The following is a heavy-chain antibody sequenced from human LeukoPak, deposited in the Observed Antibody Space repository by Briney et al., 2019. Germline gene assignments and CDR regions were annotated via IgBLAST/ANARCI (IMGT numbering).Heavy chain of an antibody. CDR3: ARQHGDYRPPYYYYMGV. CDR1: GGSISSYY. D-gene: IGHD4-17*01. CDR2: IYYSGST. Sequence: PSETLSLTCTVSGGSISSYYWSWIRQPPGKGLEWIGYIYYSGSTKYNPSLKSRVTISLDTSKNQFSLKLNSVTAADTAVYYCARQHGDYRPPYYYYMGVWGKGTTVTVSS. J-gene: IGHJ6*03. V-gene: IGHV4-59*08.